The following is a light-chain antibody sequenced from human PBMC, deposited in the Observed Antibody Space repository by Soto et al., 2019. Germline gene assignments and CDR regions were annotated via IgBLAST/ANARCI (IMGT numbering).Light chain of an antibody. CDR3: QSYDSSLSGHVV. CDR2: IND. V-gene: IGLV1-44*01. Sequence: QSALTQPPSLSGTPGQRVTISCSGSSSNIAGNTVHWYQHLPGTAPKLLIYINDQRPSGVPGRVSGSKSGTSASLAITGLQAEDEADYYCQSYDSSLSGHVVFGGGTKLTVL. J-gene: IGLJ2*01. CDR1: SSNIAGNT.